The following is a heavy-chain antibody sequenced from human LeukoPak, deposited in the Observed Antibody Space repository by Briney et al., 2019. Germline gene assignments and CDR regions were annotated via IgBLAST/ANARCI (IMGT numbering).Heavy chain of an antibody. J-gene: IGHJ4*02. V-gene: IGHV3-23*01. CDR2: IGGSGANT. D-gene: IGHD1-20*01. CDR3: ARESRGIPGTTAFDY. CDR1: VFAFSNYE. Sequence: GGSLRLSCTASVFAFSNYEMTWVRQAPGKGLDWVSHIGGSGANTYYADSVKGRFTISRDNSKNTLYLQMNSLRVEDTAVYYCARESRGIPGTTAFDYWGQGTLVTVSS.